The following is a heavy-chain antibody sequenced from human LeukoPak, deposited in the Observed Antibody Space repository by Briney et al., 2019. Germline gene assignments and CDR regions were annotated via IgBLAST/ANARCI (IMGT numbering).Heavy chain of an antibody. Sequence: ASVKVSCKASGYTFSSCAINWVRQAPGQGLEYMGWIDTKTGNPTYAQGFTGRFVFSLDTSVSTAYLQISSLKAEDTAVYYCAIHPSDSSGYFSSWGQGALVTVSS. CDR1: GYTFSSCA. CDR2: IDTKTGNP. D-gene: IGHD3-22*01. J-gene: IGHJ5*02. V-gene: IGHV7-4-1*02. CDR3: AIHPSDSSGYFSS.